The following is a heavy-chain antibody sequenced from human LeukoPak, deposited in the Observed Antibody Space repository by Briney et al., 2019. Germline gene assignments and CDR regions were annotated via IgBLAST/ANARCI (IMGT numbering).Heavy chain of an antibody. D-gene: IGHD3-22*01. CDR2: IIPIFGTA. CDR3: ARGDSSGYYFDY. V-gene: IGHV1-69*13. CDR1: GGTFSSYA. J-gene: IGHJ4*02. Sequence: GASVKVPCKASGGTFSSYAISWVRQAPGQGLEWMGGIIPIFGTANYAQKFQGRVTITADESTSTAYMELSSLRSEDTAVYYCARGDSSGYYFDYWGQGTLVTVSS.